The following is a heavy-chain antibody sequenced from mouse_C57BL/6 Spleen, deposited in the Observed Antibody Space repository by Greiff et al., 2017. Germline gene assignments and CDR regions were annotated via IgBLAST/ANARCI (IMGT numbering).Heavy chain of an antibody. CDR2: LDPSDSYT. CDR1: GYTFTSYW. J-gene: IGHJ4*01. Sequence: QVQLKQPGAELVKPGASVKLSCKASGYTFTSYWMQWVKQRPGQGLEWIGELDPSDSYTNYNQKFKGKATLTVDTSSSTAYMQLSSLTSEDSAVYYCASSYAKVYAMDYWGQGTSVTVSS. D-gene: IGHD1-1*01. CDR3: ASSYAKVYAMDY. V-gene: IGHV1-50*01.